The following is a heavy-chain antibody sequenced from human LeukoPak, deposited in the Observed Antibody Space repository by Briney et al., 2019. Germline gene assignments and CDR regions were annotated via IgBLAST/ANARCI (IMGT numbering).Heavy chain of an antibody. CDR1: GFTVSSNY. CDR2: IYSGGST. V-gene: IGHV3-53*01. CDR3: ARVPGPNWFDP. Sequence: GGSLRLSCAASGFTVSSNYMSWVRQAPGKGLEWVSVIYSGGSTYYADSVKGRFTISRDNSKNTLYLQMNSLTAADTAVYYCARVPGPNWFDPWGQGTLVTVSS. J-gene: IGHJ5*02.